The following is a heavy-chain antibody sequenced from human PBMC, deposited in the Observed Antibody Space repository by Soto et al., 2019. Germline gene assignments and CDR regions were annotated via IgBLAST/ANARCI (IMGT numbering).Heavy chain of an antibody. J-gene: IGHJ4*02. V-gene: IGHV4-34*01. D-gene: IGHD3-16*01. CDR3: ARGYDTDLAPIF. Sequence: KTSETLSLTCAVYGGSFSSYHWSLIRQTPGKGLEWIGEINHLTTTNYNPSLKSRVIISLDTPKNQFSLKLSSVTAADTAVYYCARGYDTDLAPIFWGQGILVTVSS. CDR2: INHLTTT. CDR1: GGSFSSYH.